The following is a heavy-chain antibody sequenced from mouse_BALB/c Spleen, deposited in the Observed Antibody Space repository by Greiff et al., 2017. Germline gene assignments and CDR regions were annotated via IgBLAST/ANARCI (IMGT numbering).Heavy chain of an antibody. J-gene: IGHJ2*01. Sequence: QVQLQQPGAELVKPGASVKLSCKASGYTFTSYWMHWVKQRPGQGLEWIGEIDPSDSYTNYNQKFKGKATLTVDKSSSTAYMQLSSLTSEDSAVYYCARKRGYYFDYWGQGTTLTVSS. CDR2: IDPSDSYT. V-gene: IGHV1-69*02. CDR1: GYTFTSYW. CDR3: ARKRGYYFDY.